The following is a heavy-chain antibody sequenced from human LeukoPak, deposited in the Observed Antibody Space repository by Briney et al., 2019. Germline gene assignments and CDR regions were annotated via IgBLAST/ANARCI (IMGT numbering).Heavy chain of an antibody. CDR1: GFPFSSYG. Sequence: GSSLTLSCAASGFPFSSYGMHWARQAPGKGLEWVTVISYDGSNIYYADSGKGRFPISRDNAKNSLDLEMNSLRAEDTAVYYCARGFGGAVADYWGQGTLVTVSS. D-gene: IGHD6-19*01. CDR2: ISYDGSNI. J-gene: IGHJ4*02. V-gene: IGHV3-30*03. CDR3: ARGFGGAVADY.